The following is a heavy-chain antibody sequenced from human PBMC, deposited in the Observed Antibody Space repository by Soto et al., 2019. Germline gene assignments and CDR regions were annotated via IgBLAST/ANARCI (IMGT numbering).Heavy chain of an antibody. CDR2: ISGSGTIT. Sequence: EVEQLESGGGLVQPGGSLRLSCAASGFTFSSSAMSWFRQAPGKGLEWVSVISGSGTITYYADSVKGRFTISRDNSKNTLYLQMNSLRAEETAVYYCAKDLVSGSYRGFDYWGQGTLVTVSS. V-gene: IGHV3-23*01. CDR1: GFTFSSSA. CDR3: AKDLVSGSYRGFDY. D-gene: IGHD1-26*01. J-gene: IGHJ4*02.